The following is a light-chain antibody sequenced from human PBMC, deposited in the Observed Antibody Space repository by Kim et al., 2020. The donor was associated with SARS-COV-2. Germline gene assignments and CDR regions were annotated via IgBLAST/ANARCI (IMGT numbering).Light chain of an antibody. V-gene: IGKV1-17*01. J-gene: IGKJ5*01. CDR3: LQHNTYPIT. Sequence: ASVGDMVTITCRTNQDIRNDLGWYQQNPGRAPKRLIYGASSLQSGVPSRFSGSGSGTEFTLAISSVQPEDFATYFCLQHNTYPITFGQGTRLEIK. CDR1: QDIRND. CDR2: GAS.